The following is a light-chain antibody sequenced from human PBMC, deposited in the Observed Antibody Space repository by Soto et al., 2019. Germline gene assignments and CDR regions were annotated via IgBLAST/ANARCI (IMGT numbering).Light chain of an antibody. CDR2: RNN. CDR3: QSYDSNLSGSL. J-gene: IGLJ2*01. CDR1: SSNIGSNY. Sequence: QSVLTQPPSASGAPGQRVTISCSGSSSNIGSNYVYWYQQLPGTAPKLLIYRNNQRPSGVPDRFSGSKSGTSASLAISGLRSEDEGDYYCQSYDSNLSGSLFGGGTKLTVL. V-gene: IGLV1-47*01.